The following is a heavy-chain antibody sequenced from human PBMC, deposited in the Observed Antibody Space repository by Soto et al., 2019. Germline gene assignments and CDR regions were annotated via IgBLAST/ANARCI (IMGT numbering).Heavy chain of an antibody. J-gene: IGHJ4*02. Sequence: GGSLRLSCAASGFTFNTAWLTWVRQAPGKGLEWVGRIKGKPDGGATDYAALVEGRFMISRDDSQNTVFLQMNSLKTDDTAVYYCTAGYPFNYWGPGTLVTVYS. CDR2: IKGKPDGGAT. V-gene: IGHV3-15*01. CDR3: TAGYPFNY. D-gene: IGHD1-26*01. CDR1: GFTFNTAW.